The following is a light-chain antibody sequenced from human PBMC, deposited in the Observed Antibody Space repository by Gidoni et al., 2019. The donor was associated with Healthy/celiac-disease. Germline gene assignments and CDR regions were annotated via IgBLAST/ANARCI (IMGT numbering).Light chain of an antibody. Sequence: QSALTQPASVSGSPGPSITISCTGTSSDVGGYNYVSWYHQHPGKAPKLMIYEVSNRPSGVSNRFSGSKSGNTASLTISGLQAEDEADYYCSSYTSSSTLRVFGGGTKLTVL. J-gene: IGLJ2*01. CDR1: SSDVGGYNY. CDR3: SSYTSSSTLRV. CDR2: EVS. V-gene: IGLV2-14*01.